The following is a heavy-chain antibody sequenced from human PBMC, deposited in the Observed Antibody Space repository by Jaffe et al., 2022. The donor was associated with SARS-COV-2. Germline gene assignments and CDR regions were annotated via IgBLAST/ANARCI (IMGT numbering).Heavy chain of an antibody. CDR2: INPSGGST. V-gene: IGHV1-46*04. D-gene: IGHD3-9*01. CDR1: GYTFTSYY. Sequence: QVQLVQSGAEVKKPGASVKVSCKASGYTFTSYYMHWVRQAPGQGLEWMGIINPSGGSTSYAQKLQGRVTMTRDTSTSTVYMELSSLRSEDTAVYYCARGRPMYYDILTGSTGFDYWGQGTLVTVSS. CDR3: ARGRPMYYDILTGSTGFDY. J-gene: IGHJ4*02.